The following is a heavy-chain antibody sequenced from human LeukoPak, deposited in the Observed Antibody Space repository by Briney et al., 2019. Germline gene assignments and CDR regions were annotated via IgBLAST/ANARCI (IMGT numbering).Heavy chain of an antibody. D-gene: IGHD1-26*01. V-gene: IGHV4-59*12. CDR2: IYNSGST. Sequence: SETLSLTCAVSGGSISSYYWSWIRQPTGKGLEWIGYIYNSGSTSYNPSLKSRVTMSVDTSKNQFSLKLNSVTAADTAVYYCARGWGPAYDYWGQGTLVTVSS. CDR3: ARGWGPAYDY. J-gene: IGHJ4*02. CDR1: GGSISSYY.